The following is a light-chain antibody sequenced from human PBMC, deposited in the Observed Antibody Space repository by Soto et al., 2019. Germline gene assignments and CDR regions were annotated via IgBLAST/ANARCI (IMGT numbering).Light chain of an antibody. CDR3: SSYTVRRSWV. CDR1: SSDIDYNR. J-gene: IGLJ3*02. Sequence: QSALTQPASVTGSPGQSITISCTGTSSDIDYNRVSWYQQFSGTAPKLIISEVTNRPSGVSDRFSGSKSGNTASLTISGLRREDEADYYCSSYTVRRSWVFGGGTKVTVL. V-gene: IGLV2-14*01. CDR2: EVT.